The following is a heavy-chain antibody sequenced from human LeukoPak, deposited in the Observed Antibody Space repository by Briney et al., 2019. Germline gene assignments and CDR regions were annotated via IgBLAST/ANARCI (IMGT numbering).Heavy chain of an antibody. Sequence: NPGGSLRLSCAASGFTFSDYYMSWIRQAPGKGLEWVSYISSSGSTIYYADSVKGRFTISRDNAKNSLYLQMNSLRAEDTAVYYCAGSTSCYDLDYWGQGTLVTVSS. D-gene: IGHD2-2*01. CDR3: AGSTSCYDLDY. V-gene: IGHV3-11*01. CDR1: GFTFSDYY. J-gene: IGHJ4*02. CDR2: ISSSGSTI.